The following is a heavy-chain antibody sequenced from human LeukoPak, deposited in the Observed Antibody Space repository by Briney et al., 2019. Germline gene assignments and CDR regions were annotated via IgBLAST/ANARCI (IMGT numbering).Heavy chain of an antibody. D-gene: IGHD6-13*01. Sequence: SETLSLTCTVSGGYVTRYYWSWIRQSPGEGLEWIGDMYHSGSINYSPSLTSRVTISIDTSKNQFSLKLTSVTAADTAVYYCARCIPAAGGNRFDPWGQGTLVTVSS. J-gene: IGHJ5*02. CDR1: GGYVTRYY. CDR3: ARCIPAAGGNRFDP. CDR2: MYHSGSI. V-gene: IGHV4-59*08.